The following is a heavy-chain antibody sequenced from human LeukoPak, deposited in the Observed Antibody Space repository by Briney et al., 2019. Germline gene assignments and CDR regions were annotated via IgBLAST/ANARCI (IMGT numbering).Heavy chain of an antibody. Sequence: PGGSLRLSCAASGFTFSNHWMSWVRQAPGKGLEWVSSISSSSSYIYYADSVKGRFTISRDNAKNSLYLQMNSLRAEDTAVYYCARDLSPRIAVAGNYFDYWGQGTLVTVSS. CDR1: GFTFSNHW. V-gene: IGHV3-21*01. CDR3: ARDLSPRIAVAGNYFDY. CDR2: ISSSSSYI. D-gene: IGHD6-19*01. J-gene: IGHJ4*02.